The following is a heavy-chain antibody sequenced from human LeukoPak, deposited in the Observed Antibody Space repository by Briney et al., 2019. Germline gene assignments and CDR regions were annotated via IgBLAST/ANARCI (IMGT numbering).Heavy chain of an antibody. Sequence: ASVKVSCKASGYTFTSYGISWVRQAPGQGLEWMGWISAYNGNTNYAQKLQGRVTMTTHTSTSTAYMELRSLRSDDTAVYYCARDVSYYGSGSSGLVDYWGQGTLVTVSS. CDR1: GYTFTSYG. J-gene: IGHJ4*02. CDR3: ARDVSYYGSGSSGLVDY. CDR2: ISAYNGNT. D-gene: IGHD3-10*01. V-gene: IGHV1-18*01.